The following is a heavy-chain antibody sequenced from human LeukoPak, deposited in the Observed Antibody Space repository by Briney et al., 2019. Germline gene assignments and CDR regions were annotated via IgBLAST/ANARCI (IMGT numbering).Heavy chain of an antibody. D-gene: IGHD2/OR15-2a*01. J-gene: IGHJ4*02. CDR1: GVSISSYY. V-gene: IGHV4-4*07. CDR3: AALRPFSTSYYFDY. Sequence: SETLSLTCTVSGVSISSYYWSWVRQPAGKGLEWLGRIYTSGSTNYNPSLKSRVTMSVDTSKNQFSLKLSSVTAADTAVYYCAALRPFSTSYYFDYWGQGTLVTVSS. CDR2: IYTSGST.